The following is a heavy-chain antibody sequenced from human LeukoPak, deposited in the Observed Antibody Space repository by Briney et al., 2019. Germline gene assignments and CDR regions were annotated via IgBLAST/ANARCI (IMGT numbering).Heavy chain of an antibody. Sequence: SETLSLTCTVSGGSISSSSYYWSWIRQPPGKGLEWIGYIYYSGNTNYNPSLKSRVTMSVDTSKNQFSLKMSSVTAADTAVYYCASIQGDAFDIWGRGTMVTVSS. CDR2: IYYSGNT. V-gene: IGHV4-61*01. CDR3: ASIQGDAFDI. J-gene: IGHJ3*02. CDR1: GGSISSSSYY.